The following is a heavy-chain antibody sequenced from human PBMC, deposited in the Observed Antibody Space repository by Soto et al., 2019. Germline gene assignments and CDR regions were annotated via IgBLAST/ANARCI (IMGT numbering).Heavy chain of an antibody. CDR2: ISHGGST. V-gene: IGHV4-4*02. CDR1: GGSVSSSHW. Sequence: SETLSLTCVVSGGSVSSSHWWSWVRQPPGKGLEWIGEISHGGSTTSKPSLKSRVTISLDKSKNHFSLKLSSVTAADTAMYYCAGTEAAAGDFDSWGQGILVTVSS. D-gene: IGHD6-13*01. CDR3: AGTEAAAGDFDS. J-gene: IGHJ4*02.